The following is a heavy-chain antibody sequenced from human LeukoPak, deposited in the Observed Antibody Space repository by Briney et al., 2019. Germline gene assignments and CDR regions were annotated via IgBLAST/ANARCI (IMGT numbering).Heavy chain of an antibody. CDR1: GFTFSSYA. J-gene: IGHJ6*03. CDR2: IIDSGDIT. Sequence: GGSLRLPCEASGFTFSSYAVSWVRQAPGKGLEWVSGIIDSGDITYYANSVKGRFTISRDNSKNTLYLQMNSLRAEDTAVYYCAKLGGQEVYNYYVGVWGKGTTVAVSS. CDR3: AKLGGQEVYNYYVGV. V-gene: IGHV3-23*01. D-gene: IGHD3-16*01.